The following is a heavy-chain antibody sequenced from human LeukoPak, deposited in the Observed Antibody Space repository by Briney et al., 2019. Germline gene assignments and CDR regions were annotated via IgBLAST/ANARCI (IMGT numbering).Heavy chain of an antibody. J-gene: IGHJ4*02. CDR2: IIPIFGTA. V-gene: IGHV1-69*13. CDR3: AGGYYDSSGYFVFDY. CDR1: GGTFSSYA. Sequence: ASVKVSCKASGGTFSSYAISWVRQAPGQGLEWMGGIIPIFGTANYAQKFQGRVTITADESTSTAYMELSSLRSEDTAVYYCAGGYYDSSGYFVFDYWGQGTLVTVSS. D-gene: IGHD3-22*01.